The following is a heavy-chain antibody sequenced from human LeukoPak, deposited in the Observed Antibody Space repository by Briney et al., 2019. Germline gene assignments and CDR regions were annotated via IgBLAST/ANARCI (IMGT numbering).Heavy chain of an antibody. V-gene: IGHV4-31*03. CDR2: IYYSGST. D-gene: IGHD1-26*01. J-gene: IGHJ3*02. Sequence: PSQTLSLTCTVSGGSISSGGYYWSWIRQHPGKGLEWIGYIYYSGSTYYNPSLKSRVTISVDTSKNQFSLKLGSVTAADTAVYYCARDKVVGPVHAFDIWGQGTMVTVSS. CDR3: ARDKVVGPVHAFDI. CDR1: GGSISSGGYY.